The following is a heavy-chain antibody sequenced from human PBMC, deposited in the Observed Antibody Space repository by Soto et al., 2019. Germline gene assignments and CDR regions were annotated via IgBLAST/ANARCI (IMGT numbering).Heavy chain of an antibody. CDR1: GGSISSYY. D-gene: IGHD2-2*01. CDR3: ARNIVVVPAAMPTGGWFDP. Sequence: SETLSLTCTVSGGSISSYYWSWIRQPPGKGLEWIGYIYYSGSTNYNPSLKSRVTISVDTSKNQFSLKLSSVTAADTAVYYCARNIVVVPAAMPTGGWFDPWGQGTLVTVSS. J-gene: IGHJ5*02. CDR2: IYYSGST. V-gene: IGHV4-59*08.